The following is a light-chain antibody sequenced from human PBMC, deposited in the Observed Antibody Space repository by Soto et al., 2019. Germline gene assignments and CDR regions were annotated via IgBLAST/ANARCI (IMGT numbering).Light chain of an antibody. Sequence: QSALTQPASVSGSPGQSITISCTGTSSDVGSYNLVSWYQHHPGKAPKLMIYEGSKRPSGLSNRFSGSKSGNTASLTISGLQAEDEADYYCCSYAGSRTIYVLGTGTKVTVL. CDR3: CSYAGSRTIYV. J-gene: IGLJ1*01. V-gene: IGLV2-23*01. CDR2: EGS. CDR1: SSDVGSYNL.